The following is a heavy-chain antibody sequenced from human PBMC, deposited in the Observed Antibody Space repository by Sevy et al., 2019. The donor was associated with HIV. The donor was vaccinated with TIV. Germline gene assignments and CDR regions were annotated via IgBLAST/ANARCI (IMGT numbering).Heavy chain of an antibody. V-gene: IGHV3-7*03. D-gene: IGHD3-10*01. Sequence: GGSLRLPCAASGFTFSSYWMSWVRQAPGKGLEWVANIKQDGSEKYYVDSVKGRFTISRDNAKNSLYLQMNSLRAEDTAVYYCARETLWFGEWPDYWGQGTLVTVSS. CDR2: IKQDGSEK. CDR3: ARETLWFGEWPDY. CDR1: GFTFSSYW. J-gene: IGHJ4*02.